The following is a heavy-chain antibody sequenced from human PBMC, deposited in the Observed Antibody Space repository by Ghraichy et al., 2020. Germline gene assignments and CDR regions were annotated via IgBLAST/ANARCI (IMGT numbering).Heavy chain of an antibody. CDR2: LYSDGSG. Sequence: GGSPRLSCAASGVSVSSNQMAWVRQAPGKGLEWVSILYSDGSGFYADTVRGRFTISRDESKNTLYLQMNSLRAEDTAVYYCARDRRYCGNNCYLYYYYGMDLWGRGTTVTVSS. CDR1: GVSVSSNQ. D-gene: IGHD2-21*01. J-gene: IGHJ6*02. CDR3: ARDRRYCGNNCYLYYYYGMDL. V-gene: IGHV3-53*01.